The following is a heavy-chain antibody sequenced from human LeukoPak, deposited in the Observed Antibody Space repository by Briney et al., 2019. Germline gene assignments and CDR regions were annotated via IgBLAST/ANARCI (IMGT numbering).Heavy chain of an antibody. CDR3: AKLIPSITMIVVVHGMDV. CDR1: GFTFSSYA. Sequence: GGSLRLSCAASGFTFSSYAMSWVRQAPGKGLEWVSAISGSGGSTYYADSVKGRFTISRDNSKNTLYLQMNSLRAEDTAVYYCAKLIPSITMIVVVHGMDVWGQGTTVTVSS. V-gene: IGHV3-23*01. D-gene: IGHD3-22*01. CDR2: ISGSGGST. J-gene: IGHJ6*02.